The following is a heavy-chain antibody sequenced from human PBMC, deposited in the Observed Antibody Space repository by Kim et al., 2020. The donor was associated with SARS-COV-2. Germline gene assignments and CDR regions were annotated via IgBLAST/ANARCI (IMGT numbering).Heavy chain of an antibody. Sequence: GGSLRLSCAASGFTFSSYAMSWVRQAPGKGLEWVSAISGSGGSTYYADSVKGRFTISRDNSKNTLYLQMNSLRAEDTAIYYCAKRLFGIAAAGTGWYFDLWGRGTLVTVSS. CDR3: AKRLFGIAAAGTGWYFDL. CDR1: GFTFSSYA. D-gene: IGHD6-13*01. CDR2: ISGSGGST. J-gene: IGHJ2*01. V-gene: IGHV3-23*01.